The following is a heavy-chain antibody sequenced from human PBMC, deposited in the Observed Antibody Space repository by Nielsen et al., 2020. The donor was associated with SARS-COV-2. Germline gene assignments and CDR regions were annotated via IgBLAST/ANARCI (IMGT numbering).Heavy chain of an antibody. CDR2: INPNSGGT. D-gene: IGHD6-13*01. Sequence: ASVKVSCKASGYTFTGYYMHWVRQAPGQGLEWMGWINPNSGGTNYAQKFQGWVTMTRDTSISTAYMELSRLRSDDTAVYYCARGEQQLARTDAFDIWGQGTMVTVSS. CDR1: GYTFTGYY. CDR3: ARGEQQLARTDAFDI. J-gene: IGHJ3*02. V-gene: IGHV1-2*04.